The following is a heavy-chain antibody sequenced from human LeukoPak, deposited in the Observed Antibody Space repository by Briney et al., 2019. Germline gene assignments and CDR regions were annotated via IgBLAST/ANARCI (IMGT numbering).Heavy chain of an antibody. J-gene: IGHJ2*01. CDR3: ARKAPHDTSGWYFDL. CDR1: GYTFTTHY. D-gene: IGHD3-22*01. Sequence: ASVKVSSKASGYTFTTHYIHWVRQAPGQGLEWMGIINPSDGGASYAQKFQGRLTMSRDTSTSTLYMELTSLRSEDTAIYYCARKAPHDTSGWYFDLWGRGTLVTVSS. V-gene: IGHV1-46*01. CDR2: INPSDGGA.